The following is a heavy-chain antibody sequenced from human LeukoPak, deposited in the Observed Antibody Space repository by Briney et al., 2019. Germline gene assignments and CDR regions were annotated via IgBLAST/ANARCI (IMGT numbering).Heavy chain of an antibody. V-gene: IGHV3-49*03. Sequence: GGSLRLSCTTSGFTFQDYAMNWFRQAPGKGLEWVGFIASKAYGATTQHAASAKGRFTISRDDSKSIGYLQMNSLKSEDTGIYYCSRVRGTGWYIDYWGQGTSVTVSS. CDR1: GFTFQDYA. D-gene: IGHD6-19*01. CDR3: SRVRGTGWYIDY. CDR2: IASKAYGATT. J-gene: IGHJ4*02.